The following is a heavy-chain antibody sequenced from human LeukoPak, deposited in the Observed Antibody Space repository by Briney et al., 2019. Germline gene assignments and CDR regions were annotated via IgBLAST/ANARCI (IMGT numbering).Heavy chain of an antibody. CDR3: ARSSRIAARQGHYYYYMDV. D-gene: IGHD6-6*01. V-gene: IGHV1-2*02. CDR2: INPNSGGT. J-gene: IGHJ6*03. Sequence: ASVKVSCKASGYTFTGYYMHWVRQAPGQGLEGMGWINPNSGGTNYAQKFQGRVTMTRDTSISTAYMELSRLRSDDTAVYYCARSSRIAARQGHYYYYMDVWGKGTTVTVSS. CDR1: GYTFTGYY.